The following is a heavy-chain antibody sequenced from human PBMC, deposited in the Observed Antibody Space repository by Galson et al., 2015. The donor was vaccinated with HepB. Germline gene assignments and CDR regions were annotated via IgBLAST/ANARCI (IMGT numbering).Heavy chain of an antibody. CDR2: IYYSGST. V-gene: IGHV4-59*01. Sequence: ETLSLTCTVSGGSISSYYWSWIRQPPGKGLEWIGYIYYSGSTNYNPSLKSRVTISVDTSKNQFSLKLSSVTAADTAVYYCARRASTVTTSGWFDPWGQGTLVTVSS. J-gene: IGHJ5*02. CDR1: GGSISSYY. CDR3: ARRASTVTTSGWFDP. D-gene: IGHD4-17*01.